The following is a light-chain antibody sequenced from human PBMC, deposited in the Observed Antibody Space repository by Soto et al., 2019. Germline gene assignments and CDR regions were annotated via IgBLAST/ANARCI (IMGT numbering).Light chain of an antibody. V-gene: IGKV1D-13*01. CDR3: QQCNDYPIT. CDR1: QAISRA. J-gene: IGKJ5*01. Sequence: AILLNQSPSSLSASVGDRVTITCRASQAISRALAWYQQKPGKPPQLLIHDASTLESGVPSRFSGSGPGTDLTLTIRRLQPEEFATCDCQQCNDYPITFGQGTRQEIK. CDR2: DAS.